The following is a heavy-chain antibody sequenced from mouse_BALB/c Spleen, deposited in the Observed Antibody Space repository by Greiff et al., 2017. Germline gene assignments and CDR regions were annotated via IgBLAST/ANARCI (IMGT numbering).Heavy chain of an antibody. CDR3: VRDYYGSFYYFDY. V-gene: IGHV2-9-2*01. J-gene: IGHJ2*01. CDR2: IWTGGGT. Sequence: LVESGPGLVAPSQSLSITCTVSGFSLTSYDISWIRQPPGKGLEWLGVIWTGGGTNYNSAFMSRLSISKDNSKSQVFLKMNSLQTDDTAIYYCVRDYYGSFYYFDYWGQGTTLTVSS. CDR1: GFSLTSYD. D-gene: IGHD1-1*01.